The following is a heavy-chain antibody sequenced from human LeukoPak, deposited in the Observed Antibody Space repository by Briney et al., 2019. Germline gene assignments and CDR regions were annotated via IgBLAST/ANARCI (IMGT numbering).Heavy chain of an antibody. CDR3: ARGDYYDSSGPTPL. CDR1: GFTFSSYG. J-gene: IGHJ4*02. CDR2: IWYDGSNK. V-gene: IGHV3-33*01. Sequence: GESLRLSCAASGFTFSSYGMHWVRQAPGKGLEWVAVIWYDGSNKYYADSVKGRFTISRDNSKNTLYLQMNSLRAEDTAVYYCARGDYYDSSGPTPLWGQGTLVTVSS. D-gene: IGHD3-22*01.